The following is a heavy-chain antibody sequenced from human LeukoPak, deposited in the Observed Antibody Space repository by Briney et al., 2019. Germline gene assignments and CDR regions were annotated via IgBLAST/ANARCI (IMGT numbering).Heavy chain of an antibody. D-gene: IGHD2-15*01. J-gene: IGHJ4*02. CDR1: GFTFSSYS. Sequence: GGSLRLSCAASGFTFSSYSMNWVRQAPGKGLEWVSSISGSSSYIYYADSVKGRFTISRHNAKNSLYLQMNSLRAEDTALYYCASRCSGGSCYPYWGQGTLVTVSS. CDR2: ISGSSSYI. V-gene: IGHV3-21*04. CDR3: ASRCSGGSCYPY.